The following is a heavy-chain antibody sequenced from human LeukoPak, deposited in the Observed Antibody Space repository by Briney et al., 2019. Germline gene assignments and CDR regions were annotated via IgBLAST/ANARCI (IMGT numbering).Heavy chain of an antibody. D-gene: IGHD1-1*01. Sequence: SETLSLTCTVSGGSISSSSYYWGWIRQPPGKGLEWIGSIYYSGSTNYNPSLKSRVTISVDTSKNQFSLKLSSVTAADTAVYYCARTDGTGHFDYWGQGTLVTVSS. CDR3: ARTDGTGHFDY. V-gene: IGHV4-39*07. CDR1: GGSISSSSYY. J-gene: IGHJ4*02. CDR2: IYYSGST.